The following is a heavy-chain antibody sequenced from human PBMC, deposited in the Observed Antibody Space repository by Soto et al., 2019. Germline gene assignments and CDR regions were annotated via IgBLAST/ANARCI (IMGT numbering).Heavy chain of an antibody. V-gene: IGHV4-59*12. D-gene: IGHD1-26*01. Sequence: QVPLQESGPGLVKPSETLSLSCTVSGGSISSYYWSWIRQTPGKGLEWIGYVHDSWGPNYNPSLKSRAAISLATSKRQFSLKLTSVTATDKSVYYCARKGFWALHGLVDVWGQGTTVTVSS. CDR2: VHDSWGP. J-gene: IGHJ6*02. CDR1: GGSISSYY. CDR3: ARKGFWALHGLVDV.